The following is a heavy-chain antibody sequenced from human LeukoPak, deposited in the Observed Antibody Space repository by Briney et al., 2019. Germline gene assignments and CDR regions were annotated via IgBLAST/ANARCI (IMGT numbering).Heavy chain of an antibody. V-gene: IGHV1-69*13. D-gene: IGHD3-9*01. CDR2: IIPIFGTA. CDR1: GGTFSSYA. CDR3: ASKLSHILTGYDY. Sequence: ASVKVSCKASGGTFSSYAIGWVRQAPGQGLEWMGGIIPIFGTANYAQKFQGRVTITADESTSTAYMELSSLRSEDTAVYYCASKLSHILTGYDYWGQGTLVTVSS. J-gene: IGHJ4*02.